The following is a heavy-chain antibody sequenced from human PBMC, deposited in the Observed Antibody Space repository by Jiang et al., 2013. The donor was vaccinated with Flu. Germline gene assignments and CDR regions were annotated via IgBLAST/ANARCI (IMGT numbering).Heavy chain of an antibody. CDR3: VAYVGSGRAT. J-gene: IGHJ4*02. Sequence: VQLVESGGGLVQPGGSLRLSCLVSGFTISDHYIDWVRQAPGKGLEWVGRHRNKANSYTKEYAAPVKGRFSISRDDSRNSLSLQMNSLRTEDTAIYYCVAYVGSGRATGGQGTLVTVSS. CDR2: HRNKANSYTK. CDR1: GFTISDHY. D-gene: IGHD3-10*01. V-gene: IGHV3-72*01.